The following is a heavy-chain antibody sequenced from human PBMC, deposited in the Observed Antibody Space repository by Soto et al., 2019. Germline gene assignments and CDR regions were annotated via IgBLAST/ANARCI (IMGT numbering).Heavy chain of an antibody. D-gene: IGHD2-2*01. V-gene: IGHV5-51*01. CDR2: IYPGDSDT. CDR1: GYTFTSYG. J-gene: IGHJ4*02. CDR3: AKGYCSSTSCSYYFDY. Sequence: KVSCKASGYTFTSYGISWVRQMPGKGLEWMGIIYPGDSDTRYSPSFQGQVTISADKSISTAYLQWSSLKASDTAMYYCAKGYCSSTSCSYYFDYWGQGTLVTVSS.